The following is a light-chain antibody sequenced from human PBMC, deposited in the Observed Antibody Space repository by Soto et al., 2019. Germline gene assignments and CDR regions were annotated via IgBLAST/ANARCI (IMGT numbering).Light chain of an antibody. V-gene: IGLV2-23*03. CDR1: SSDVGSYNL. J-gene: IGLJ2*01. Sequence: QSALTQPASVSGSPGQSITISCTGTSSDVGSYNLVSWYQQHPGKGPKLMIYEGSKRPSGVSNRFSASKSGNTASLTISGLQAEDEADYYCCSYAGSSTFVVFGGGTKVTVL. CDR3: CSYAGSSTFVV. CDR2: EGS.